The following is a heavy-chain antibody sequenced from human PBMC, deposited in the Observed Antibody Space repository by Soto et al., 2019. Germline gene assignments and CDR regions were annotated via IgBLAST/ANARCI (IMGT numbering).Heavy chain of an antibody. D-gene: IGHD3-16*01. CDR3: ARVFMTTLVGYYYYYMDV. Sequence: PSETLSLTCTVSGGSISSGGYYWSWIRQHPGKGLEWIGYIYYSGSTYYNPSLKSRVTISVDTSKNQFSLKLSSVTAADTAVYYCARVFMTTLVGYYYYYMDVWGKGTTVTVSS. J-gene: IGHJ6*03. CDR2: IYYSGST. V-gene: IGHV4-31*03. CDR1: GGSISSGGYY.